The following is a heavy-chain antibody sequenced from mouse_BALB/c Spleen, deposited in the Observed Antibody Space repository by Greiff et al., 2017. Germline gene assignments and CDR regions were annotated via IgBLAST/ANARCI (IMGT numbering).Heavy chain of an antibody. J-gene: IGHJ3*01. CDR2: IWAGGST. D-gene: IGHD2-2*01. Sequence: VHLVESGPGLVAPSQSLSITCTVSGFSLTSYGVHWVRQPPGKGLEWLGVIWAGGSTNYNSALMSRLSISKDNSKSQVFLKMNSLQTDDTAMYYCASYGYDERTWFAYWGQGTLVTVSA. V-gene: IGHV2-9*02. CDR1: GFSLTSYG. CDR3: ASYGYDERTWFAY.